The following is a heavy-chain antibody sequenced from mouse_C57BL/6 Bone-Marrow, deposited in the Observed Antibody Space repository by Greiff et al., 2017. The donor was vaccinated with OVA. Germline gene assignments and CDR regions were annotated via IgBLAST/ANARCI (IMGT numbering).Heavy chain of an antibody. V-gene: IGHV5-9-1*02. CDR2: ISSGGDYI. Sequence: DVHLVESGAGLVKPGGSLKLSCAASGFTFSSYAMSWVRQTPEKRLEWVAYISSGGDYIYYADTVKGRFTISRDNARNTLYLQMSSLKSEDTAMYYCTRGGRSFAYWGQGTLVTVSA. J-gene: IGHJ3*01. CDR1: GFTFSSYA. CDR3: TRGGRSFAY. D-gene: IGHD1-1*01.